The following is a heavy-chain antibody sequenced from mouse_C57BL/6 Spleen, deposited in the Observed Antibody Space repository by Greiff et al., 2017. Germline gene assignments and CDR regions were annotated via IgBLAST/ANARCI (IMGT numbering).Heavy chain of an antibody. CDR1: GYTFTSYW. CDR2: IDPSDSYT. V-gene: IGHV1-50*01. CDR3: ARVKNGNFDY. Sequence: VQLQQPGAELVKPGASVKLSCKASGYTFTSYWMQWVKQRPGQGLEWIGEIDPSDSYTNYNQKFKGKATLTVDTSSSTAYMQLSSLTSEDSAVYYCARVKNGNFDYWGQGTTLTVSS. J-gene: IGHJ2*01.